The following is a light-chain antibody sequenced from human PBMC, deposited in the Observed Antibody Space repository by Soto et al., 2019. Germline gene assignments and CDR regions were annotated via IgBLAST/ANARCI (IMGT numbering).Light chain of an antibody. Sequence: DFVMTQSPDSLAVSLGERATINCKASQSVLSNSNNKNYLAWFQQKSGQPPKLLIYWASTRQSGVPDRFSGSGSGTDFTLTISSLQAEDLEVYYCQQYHSDQITFGQGTRLEI. CDR2: WAS. J-gene: IGKJ5*01. CDR1: QSVLSNSNNKNY. CDR3: QQYHSDQIT. V-gene: IGKV4-1*01.